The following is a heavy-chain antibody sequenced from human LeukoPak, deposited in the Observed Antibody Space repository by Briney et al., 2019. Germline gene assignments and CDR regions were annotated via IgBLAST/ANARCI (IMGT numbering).Heavy chain of an antibody. D-gene: IGHD6-13*01. CDR1: GFTFSDYY. J-gene: IGHJ5*02. Sequence: PGGSLRLSCAASGFTFSDYYMSWIRQAPGKGLEWVSYISSSGSTIYYADSVKGRFTISRDNAKNSLYLQMNSLRAEDMALYYCAKSPSGSWYVGNWFDPWGQGTLVTVSS. V-gene: IGHV3-11*01. CDR2: ISSSGSTI. CDR3: AKSPSGSWYVGNWFDP.